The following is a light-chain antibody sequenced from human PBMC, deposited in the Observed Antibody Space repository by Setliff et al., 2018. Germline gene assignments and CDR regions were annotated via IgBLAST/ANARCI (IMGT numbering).Light chain of an antibody. CDR2: EVT. J-gene: IGLJ2*01. V-gene: IGLV2-14*03. CDR1: SSDVGGYNY. CDR3: LSYTSETTHAL. Sequence: QSALTQPAAVSGSPGQSITISCAGISSDVGGYNYVSWYQQHPGKAPKLMIYEVTKRPSGVSDRFSGSKSGNTASLTISGLQAEDEADYYCLSYTSETTHALFAGGTKVTVL.